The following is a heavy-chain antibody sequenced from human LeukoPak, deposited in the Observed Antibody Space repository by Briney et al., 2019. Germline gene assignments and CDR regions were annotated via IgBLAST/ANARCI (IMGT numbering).Heavy chain of an antibody. V-gene: IGHV3-7*01. J-gene: IGHJ5*02. Sequence: GGSLRLSCGASGFTFRNYWMSWVRQAPGRGLDWVATIKQDGILKHYVDSVTGRFTISRDNAKNSLYLRMDSLRVEDTAVYYCARLGGETTRFDLWGQGVLVTVSS. CDR1: GFTFRNYW. D-gene: IGHD1-7*01. CDR3: ARLGGETTRFDL. CDR2: IKQDGILK.